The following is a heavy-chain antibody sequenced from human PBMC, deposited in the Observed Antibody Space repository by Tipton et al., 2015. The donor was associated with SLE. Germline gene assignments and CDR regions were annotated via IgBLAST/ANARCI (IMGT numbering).Heavy chain of an antibody. CDR2: IRHSGSNK. Sequence: GSLRLSCAASGFTFSNYGMHWVRQAPGKQLEWVTFIRHSGSNKYYADSVKGRFTISRDNLKNTVFLQMNSLRTEDTAVYYCVKDPPGSDGRYFQHWGQGILITVSS. D-gene: IGHD3-16*01. J-gene: IGHJ1*01. CDR1: GFTFSNYG. CDR3: VKDPPGSDGRYFQH. V-gene: IGHV3-30*02.